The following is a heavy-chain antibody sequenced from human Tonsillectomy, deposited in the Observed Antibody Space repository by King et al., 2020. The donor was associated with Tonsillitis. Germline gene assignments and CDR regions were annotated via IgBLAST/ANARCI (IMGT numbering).Heavy chain of an antibody. CDR1: GFTFSSFA. CDR3: AKSGGNDYYYGMDV. J-gene: IGHJ6*02. V-gene: IGHV3-23*04. D-gene: IGHD4-23*01. Sequence: VQLVESGGDLVQPGGSLRVSCAASGFTFSSFAMSWVRQAPGKGLEWVSSISGSGGRAYYADSVKGRFTIPRDTSKNTLYLQMNSLRAEDTAIFYCAKSGGNDYYYGMDVWGQGTTVTVSS. CDR2: ISGSGGRA.